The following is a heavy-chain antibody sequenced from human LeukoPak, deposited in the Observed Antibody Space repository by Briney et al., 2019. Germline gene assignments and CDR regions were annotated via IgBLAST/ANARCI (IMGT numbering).Heavy chain of an antibody. J-gene: IGHJ5*02. CDR2: VSGSGRST. CDR3: ARGRDILTGYYQDWFDP. D-gene: IGHD3-9*01. Sequence: GGSLRLSCAASGFTFSTYAMSWVRQAPGQGLEWVSAVSGSGRSTYYADSVKGRFTVSRDNSKNTLYLQMNSLRSKDTAVYYCARGRDILTGYYQDWFDPWGQGTLVTVSS. V-gene: IGHV3-23*01. CDR1: GFTFSTYA.